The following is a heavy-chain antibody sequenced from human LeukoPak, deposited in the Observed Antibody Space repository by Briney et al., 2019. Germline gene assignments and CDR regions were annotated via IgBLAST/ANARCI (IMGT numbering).Heavy chain of an antibody. J-gene: IGHJ4*02. D-gene: IGHD1-26*01. V-gene: IGHV1-8*01. Sequence: ASVKVSSKASGYTFTSYDINWVRQATGHGLEWMGWMNPNSGNTGYAQKFQGRVTMTRNTSISTAYMELSSLRSEDTAVYYCARGRRKPSGSYYFDYWGQGTLVTVSS. CDR3: ARGRRKPSGSYYFDY. CDR2: MNPNSGNT. CDR1: GYTFTSYD.